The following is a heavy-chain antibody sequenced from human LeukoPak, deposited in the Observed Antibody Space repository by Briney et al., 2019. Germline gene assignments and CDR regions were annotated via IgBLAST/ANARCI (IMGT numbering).Heavy chain of an antibody. D-gene: IGHD3-22*01. Sequence: GGSLRLSCAASGFTFSGYWMSWVRQAPGKGLEWVANIKQDGSEKYYVDSVKGRFTISRDNAKNSLYLQMNSLRAEDTAVYYCARDNRHYYDSSGGFDYWGQGTLVTVSS. CDR2: IKQDGSEK. J-gene: IGHJ4*02. V-gene: IGHV3-7*01. CDR1: GFTFSGYW. CDR3: ARDNRHYYDSSGGFDY.